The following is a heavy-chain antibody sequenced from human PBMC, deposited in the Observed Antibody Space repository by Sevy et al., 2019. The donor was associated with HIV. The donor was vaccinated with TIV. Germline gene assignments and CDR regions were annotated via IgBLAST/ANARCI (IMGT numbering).Heavy chain of an antibody. CDR1: GFTFSSYA. CDR2: ISYDGSNK. J-gene: IGHJ6*02. Sequence: GGSLRLSCAASGFTFSSYAMHWVRQAPGKGLEWVAVISYDGSNKYYADSVKGRFTISRDNSKNTLYLQMNSLRAEDTAVYYCARVHVAGSGYQPQYYYGMDVWGQGTTVTVSS. V-gene: IGHV3-30*04. D-gene: IGHD3-22*01. CDR3: ARVHVAGSGYQPQYYYGMDV.